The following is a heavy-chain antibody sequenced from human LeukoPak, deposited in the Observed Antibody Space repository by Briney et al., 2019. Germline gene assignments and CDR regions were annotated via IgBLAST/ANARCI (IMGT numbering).Heavy chain of an antibody. Sequence: SETLSLTCAVYGGSFSGCYWSWIRQPPGKGLEWIGEINHSGSTNYNPSLKSRVTISVDTSKNQFSLKLSSVTAADTAVYYCARSPYYDFWSGYHEFYYYYYYMDVWGKGTTVTVSS. D-gene: IGHD3-3*01. CDR2: INHSGST. CDR1: GGSFSGCY. J-gene: IGHJ6*03. CDR3: ARSPYYDFWSGYHEFYYYYYYMDV. V-gene: IGHV4-34*01.